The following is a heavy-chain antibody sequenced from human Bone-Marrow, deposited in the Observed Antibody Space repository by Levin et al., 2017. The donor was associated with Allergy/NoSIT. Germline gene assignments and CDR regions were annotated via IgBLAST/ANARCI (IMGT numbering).Heavy chain of an antibody. Sequence: GASVKVSCKASGYTFTGYYMHWVRQAPGQGLEWMGWINPNSGGTNYAQKFQGRVTMTRDTSISTAYMELSRLRSDDTAVYYCASEGPVSPRGPMRRYYYYYYGMDVWGQGTTVTVSS. J-gene: IGHJ6*02. CDR1: GYTFTGYY. V-gene: IGHV1-2*02. CDR2: INPNSGGT. CDR3: ASEGPVSPRGPMRRYYYYYYGMDV. D-gene: IGHD2-2*01.